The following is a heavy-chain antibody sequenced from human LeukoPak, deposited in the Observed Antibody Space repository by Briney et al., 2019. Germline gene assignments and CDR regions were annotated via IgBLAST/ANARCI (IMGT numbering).Heavy chain of an antibody. CDR3: ARDGGRGVHFDY. V-gene: IGHV4-61*02. Sequence: SQTLSLTCTVSGGSISSGSYYWSWIRQPAGKGLEWIGRIYTSGSTNYNPSLKSRVTISVDTSKNQFSLKLSSVTAADTAVYYCARDGGRGVHFDYWGQGTLVTVSS. J-gene: IGHJ4*02. D-gene: IGHD3-10*01. CDR1: GGSISSGSYY. CDR2: IYTSGST.